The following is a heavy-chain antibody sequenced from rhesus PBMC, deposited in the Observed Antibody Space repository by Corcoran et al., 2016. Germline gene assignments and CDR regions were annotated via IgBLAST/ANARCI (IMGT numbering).Heavy chain of an antibody. CDR1: GYSISSGYG. D-gene: IGHD3-34*01. J-gene: IGHJ1*01. CDR3: ALGGDHYLYFEF. V-gene: IGHV4-127*01. Sequence: QVQLQESGPGLVKPSETLSLTCAVSGYSISSGYGWSWIRQPPGKGLEWIGYIGGSSGSTNYNPSLNSRVTISKDTAKNQFSLKLSSVTAADTAVYYCALGGDHYLYFEFWGQGALVTVSS. CDR2: IGGSSGST.